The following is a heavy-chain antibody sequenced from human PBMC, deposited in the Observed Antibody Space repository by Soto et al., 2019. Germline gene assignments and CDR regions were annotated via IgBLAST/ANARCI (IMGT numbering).Heavy chain of an antibody. Sequence: VQLVESGGGLVKPGGSLRLSCAASGFTFSSYGMHWVRQAPGKGLEWVAVISYDGSNKYYADSVKGRFTISRDNSKNTLYLQMNSLRAEDTAVYYCAKCAIPLHYYYYGMDVWGQGTTVTVSS. CDR3: AKCAIPLHYYYYGMDV. V-gene: IGHV3-30*18. CDR2: ISYDGSNK. D-gene: IGHD2-21*01. CDR1: GFTFSSYG. J-gene: IGHJ6*02.